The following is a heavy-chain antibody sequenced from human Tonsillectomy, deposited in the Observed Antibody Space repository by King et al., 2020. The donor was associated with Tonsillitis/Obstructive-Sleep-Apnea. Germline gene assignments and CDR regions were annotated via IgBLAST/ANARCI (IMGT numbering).Heavy chain of an antibody. J-gene: IGHJ4*01. Sequence: VQLVESGGGLVQPGGSLRLSCAASGFTFSSYAMSWVRQAPGKGLEWVSAISGSGGSTYYADSVKGRFTISRDNSKNTLYLQMNSLRAEDTAVYYCAKFLGYCSGGSCPTGYFGYWGQGTLVTVSP. CDR1: GFTFSSYA. CDR2: ISGSGGST. V-gene: IGHV3-23*04. D-gene: IGHD2-15*01. CDR3: AKFLGYCSGGSCPTGYFGY.